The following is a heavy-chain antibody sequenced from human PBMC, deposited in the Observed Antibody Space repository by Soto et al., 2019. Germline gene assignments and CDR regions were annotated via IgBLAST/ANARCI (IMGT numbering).Heavy chain of an antibody. J-gene: IGHJ6*02. CDR3: ARDLELVQNYYYGMDV. Sequence: GGSLRLSCAASGFTFSSYGMHWVRQAPGKGLEWVAVIWYDGSNKYYADSVKGRFTISRDNSKNTLYLQMNSLRAEDTAVYYCARDLELVQNYYYGMDVWGQGTTVTVSS. CDR2: IWYDGSNK. D-gene: IGHD6-13*01. CDR1: GFTFSSYG. V-gene: IGHV3-33*01.